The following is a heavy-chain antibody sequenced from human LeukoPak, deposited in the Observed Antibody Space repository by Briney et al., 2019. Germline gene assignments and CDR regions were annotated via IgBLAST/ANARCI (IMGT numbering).Heavy chain of an antibody. CDR1: GFTFSSYS. CDR3: ARDSGDRTVDY. V-gene: IGHV3-7*01. J-gene: IGHJ4*02. CDR2: IKEDGSEK. D-gene: IGHD3-10*01. Sequence: GGSLRLSCAASGFTFSSYSMNWVRQAPGKGLEWVANIKEDGSEKYYVDSVKGRFTTSRDNAKNSLHLQMNGLRGEDTAVYYCARDSGDRTVDYWGQGTLVTVSS.